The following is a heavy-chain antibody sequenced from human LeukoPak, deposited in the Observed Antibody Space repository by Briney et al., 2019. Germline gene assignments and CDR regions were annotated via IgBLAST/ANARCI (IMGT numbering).Heavy chain of an antibody. J-gene: IGHJ4*02. V-gene: IGHV3-23*01. Sequence: GGSLRLSCAASGFTFSSYAMNWVRQAPGKGLEWVSVIRGNGDSTSYADSVRARFTVSRDNTKNTRYIQNYSARAEDTASYFSAKNRYGDYSFDYWGQGTLVTVSS. CDR1: GFTFSSYA. D-gene: IGHD4-17*01. CDR2: IRGNGDST. CDR3: AKNRYGDYSFDY.